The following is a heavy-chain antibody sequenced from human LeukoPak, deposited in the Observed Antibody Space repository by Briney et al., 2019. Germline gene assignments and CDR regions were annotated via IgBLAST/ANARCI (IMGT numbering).Heavy chain of an antibody. D-gene: IGHD2-15*01. CDR3: ARDPEDIVVVVAATDAFDI. V-gene: IGHV3-48*04. CDR2: ISSSGSTI. CDR1: GLTFSTNS. J-gene: IGHJ3*02. Sequence: GGSLRLSCAAAGLTFSTNSMNWVRQAPGKGLEWVSYISSSGSTIYYADSVKGRFTISRDNAKNSLYLQMNSLRAEDTAVYYCARDPEDIVVVVAATDAFDIWGQGTMVTVSS.